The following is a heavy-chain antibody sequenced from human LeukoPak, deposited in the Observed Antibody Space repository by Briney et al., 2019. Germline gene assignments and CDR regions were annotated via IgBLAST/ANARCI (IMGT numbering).Heavy chain of an antibody. CDR3: ASSRPDYDSWGGDSVRPRHANFDY. CDR2: IYYSGST. V-gene: IGHV4-59*08. Sequence: SETLSLTCAVYGGSFSGYYWSWIRQPPGKGLEWIGYIYYSGSTNYNPSLKSRVTISVDTSKNQFSLKLSSVTAADTAVYYCASSRPDYDSWGGDSVRPRHANFDYWGQGTLVTVSS. D-gene: IGHD3-3*01. CDR1: GGSFSGYY. J-gene: IGHJ4*02.